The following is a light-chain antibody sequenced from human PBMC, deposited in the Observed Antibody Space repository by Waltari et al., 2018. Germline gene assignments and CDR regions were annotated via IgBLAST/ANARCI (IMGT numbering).Light chain of an antibody. V-gene: IGKV1-27*01. CDR3: QKYNSAPHT. CDR2: AAS. J-gene: IGKJ2*01. Sequence: DIQMTQSPSSLSASVGDRVTTTFRASQRISNYLAWDQQKPGKVPKLLIYAASTLQSGVPSRFSGSGSRTDFTLTISSLQPEDVATYYCQKYNSAPHTFGQGTKLEIK. CDR1: QRISNY.